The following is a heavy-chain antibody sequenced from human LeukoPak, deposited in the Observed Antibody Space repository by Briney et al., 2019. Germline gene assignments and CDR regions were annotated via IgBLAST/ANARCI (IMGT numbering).Heavy chain of an antibody. Sequence: SSVKVSCKASGCTVISYAIRWVGQPPPQGLAWMGRINPKFGTANYAHKFQGRVTHTTDESKRTAYMELSSLRAEDTAVYYCARGRGLRLGELPTIDYWGPGTLVTVSS. CDR3: ARGRGLRLGELPTIDY. J-gene: IGHJ4*02. CDR1: GCTVISYA. D-gene: IGHD3-16*01. V-gene: IGHV1-69*05. CDR2: INPKFGTA.